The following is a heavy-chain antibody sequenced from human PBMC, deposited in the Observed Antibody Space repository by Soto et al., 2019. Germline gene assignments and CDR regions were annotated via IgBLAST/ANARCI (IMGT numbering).Heavy chain of an antibody. CDR1: GGSVSSSSYY. CDR3: ARNGDIVLMVYATRFDP. D-gene: IGHD2-8*01. V-gene: IGHV4-39*07. J-gene: IGHJ5*02. Sequence: SETLSLTCTVSGGSVSSSSYYWGWVRQPPGKGLEWIGSVYYSGSTYYNPSLESRVTISVDKSKNQFSLKLSSVTAADTAVYYCARNGDIVLMVYATRFDPWGQGTLVTVSS. CDR2: VYYSGST.